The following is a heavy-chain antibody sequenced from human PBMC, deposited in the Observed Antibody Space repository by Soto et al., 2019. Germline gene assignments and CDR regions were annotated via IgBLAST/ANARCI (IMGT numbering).Heavy chain of an antibody. V-gene: IGHV3-9*01. CDR2: LKWNGDNV. CDR3: VKDGGHCSGVDCYFDT. D-gene: IGHD2-15*01. Sequence: EVQLVESGGGLVQPGRSLRLSCAASGFNFDAYAMHWVRQAPGKGLEWVSGLKWNGDNVGYADSVRGRITISRDNAKNSLYLEMNSLRFEYTAFYYWVKDGGHCSGVDCYFDTWGQGTLVTVSS. CDR1: GFNFDAYA. J-gene: IGHJ4*02.